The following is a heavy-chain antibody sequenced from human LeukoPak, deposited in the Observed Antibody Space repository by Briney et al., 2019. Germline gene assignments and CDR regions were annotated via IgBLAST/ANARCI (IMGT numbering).Heavy chain of an antibody. V-gene: IGHV3-21*06. D-gene: IGHD1-7*01. CDR1: GFIFSDYK. CDR3: ARDRLGTFDS. Sequence: GGSLRLSCSASGFIFSDYKFHWVRQAPGKGLEWLALVSTDSTFIYYADSVKGRFTISRDNAKNSLYLQMNSLRAEDTAVFHCARDRLGTFDSWGQGVLVTVSS. J-gene: IGHJ4*02. CDR2: VSTDSTFI.